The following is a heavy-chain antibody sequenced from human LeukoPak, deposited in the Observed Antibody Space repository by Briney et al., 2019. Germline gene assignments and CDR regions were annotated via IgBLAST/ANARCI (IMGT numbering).Heavy chain of an antibody. CDR3: GRVSYGSGTFTLYYNHYYMDV. Sequence: GGSLRLSCLGSEFTFGDYGLTWVRQAPGKGLEWVGFIRSKAYGGTTEYAASVKGRFTISRDDSKGVAYLQMSSLKSEDTAVYYCGRVSYGSGTFTLYYNHYYMDVWGKGTAVAISS. J-gene: IGHJ6*03. D-gene: IGHD3-10*01. CDR1: EFTFGDYG. CDR2: IRSKAYGGTT. V-gene: IGHV3-49*04.